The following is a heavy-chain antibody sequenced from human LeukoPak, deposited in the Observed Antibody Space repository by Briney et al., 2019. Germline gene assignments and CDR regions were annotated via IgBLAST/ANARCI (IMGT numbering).Heavy chain of an antibody. CDR2: IVGGGETT. CDR1: GFPFSSYA. V-gene: IGHV3-23*01. D-gene: IGHD3-10*01. Sequence: GGSLRLSCAASGFPFSSYAMSWVRQAPGKGLEWVSAIVGGGETTFYADSVKGRFTISRDNSENTLYLQMNSLRAEDTAVYYCAKDGRGVGREMDHHEYFDFWGQGILVTVSS. CDR3: AKDGRGVGREMDHHEYFDF. J-gene: IGHJ4*02.